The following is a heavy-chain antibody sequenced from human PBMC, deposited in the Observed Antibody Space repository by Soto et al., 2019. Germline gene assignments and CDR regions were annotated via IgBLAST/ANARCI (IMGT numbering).Heavy chain of an antibody. V-gene: IGHV3-13*01. Sequence: VGSLRLSCAASGFTFSSYDMHWVRQATGKGLEWVSAIGTAGDTYYPGSVKGRFTISRENAKNSLYLQMNSLRAGDTAVYYCARAEREYCSGGSCHADAFDIWGQGTMVTVSS. CDR1: GFTFSSYD. D-gene: IGHD2-15*01. J-gene: IGHJ3*02. CDR3: ARAEREYCSGGSCHADAFDI. CDR2: IGTAGDT.